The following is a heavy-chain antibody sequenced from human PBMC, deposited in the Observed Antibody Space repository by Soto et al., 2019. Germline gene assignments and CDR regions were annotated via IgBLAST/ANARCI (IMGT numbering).Heavy chain of an antibody. CDR2: ISTYNGDT. CDR3: AREGVAPYYYYGMDV. J-gene: IGHJ6*02. Sequence: ASVKVSCKASGYTFTRSGISWVRQAPAQGLEWMGWISTYNGDTNYAQTFQGRVTMTTDTSTSTVHMEVRSLRSDDTAVYYCAREGVAPYYYYGMDVWGQGTPVTVS. CDR1: GYTFTRSG. D-gene: IGHD5-12*01. V-gene: IGHV1-18*01.